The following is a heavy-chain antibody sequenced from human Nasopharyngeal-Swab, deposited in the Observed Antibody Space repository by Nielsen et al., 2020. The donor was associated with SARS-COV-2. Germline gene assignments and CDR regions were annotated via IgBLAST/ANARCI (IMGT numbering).Heavy chain of an antibody. Sequence: SVKVSCKASGFSITYRFLHWMRQAPGQALEWMGWITPFNGNAKYAQKFQGRVSITRDGSSTTASLELSSLRPDDTAMYFCASGQCINGVCNPTDGLDVWGQGTSVTVS. CDR1: GFSITYRF. J-gene: IGHJ6*02. D-gene: IGHD2-8*01. V-gene: IGHV1-45*02. CDR2: ITPFNGNA. CDR3: ASGQCINGVCNPTDGLDV.